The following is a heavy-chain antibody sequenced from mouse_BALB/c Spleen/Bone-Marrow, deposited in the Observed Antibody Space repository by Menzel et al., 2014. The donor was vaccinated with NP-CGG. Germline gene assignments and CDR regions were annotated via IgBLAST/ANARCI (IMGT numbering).Heavy chain of an antibody. CDR2: INPDSSTI. CDR1: GFDFSRFW. CDR3: ARLNYYGNLFV. J-gene: IGHJ1*01. D-gene: IGHD1-1*01. Sequence: EVQLVESGGGLVQPGGSLKLSCEASGFDFSRFWMSWVRQAPGKGLEWIGEINPDSSTINYTPSLKDKFIISRDNAKNTLYLQMSKVRSEDTALYCCARLNYYGNLFVWGAGTTVTVSS. V-gene: IGHV4-1*02.